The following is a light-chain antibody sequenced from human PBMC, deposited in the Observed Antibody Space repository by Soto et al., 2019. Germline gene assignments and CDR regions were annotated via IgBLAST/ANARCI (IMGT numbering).Light chain of an antibody. CDR3: QQYGSSPLYT. CDR2: GAS. Sequence: EIVLTQSPGTLSLSPGERATLSCRASQSVSSTNLAWYQQKPGQAPRLLIYGASSRATGIPDRFSGSGSRTDFTLTINRVEPEDFAVYYCQQYGSSPLYTFGQGTKLEIK. CDR1: QSVSSTN. V-gene: IGKV3-20*01. J-gene: IGKJ2*01.